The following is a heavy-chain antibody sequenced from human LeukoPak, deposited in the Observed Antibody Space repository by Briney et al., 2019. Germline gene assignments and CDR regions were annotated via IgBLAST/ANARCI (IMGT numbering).Heavy chain of an antibody. CDR3: ARAKGIAGYCSGGSCPPAWFDP. V-gene: IGHV4-39*01. J-gene: IGHJ5*02. CDR1: GGSISSNSYY. CDR2: IYYSGST. D-gene: IGHD2-15*01. Sequence: PSETLSLTCAVSGGSISSNSYYWGWIRQPPGKGLEWIGSIYYSGSTYYNPSLKSRVTISVDTSKNQFSLKLSSVTAADTAVYYCARAKGIAGYCSGGSCPPAWFDPWGQGTLVTVSS.